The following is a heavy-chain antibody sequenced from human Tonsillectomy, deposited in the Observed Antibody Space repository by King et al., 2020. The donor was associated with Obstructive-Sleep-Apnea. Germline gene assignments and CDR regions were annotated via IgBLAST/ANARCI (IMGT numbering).Heavy chain of an antibody. D-gene: IGHD2-2*01. J-gene: IGHJ6*02. CDR3: AREKGIVVVPAAKHYYGVDV. V-gene: IGHV4-59*01. CDR2: IYYSGST. Sequence: QLQESGPGLVKPSETLSLTCTVSGGSISSYYWSWIRQPPGKGLEWIGYIYYSGSTNYNPSLKSRVTISVDTSKNQFSLKLSSVTAADTAVYYCAREKGIVVVPAAKHYYGVDVWGQGTTVTVSS. CDR1: GGSISSYY.